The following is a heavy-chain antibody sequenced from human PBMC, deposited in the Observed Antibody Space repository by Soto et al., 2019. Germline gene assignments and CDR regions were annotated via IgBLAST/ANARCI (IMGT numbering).Heavy chain of an antibody. CDR3: TTDDPINRN. Sequence: TGGSLRLSCAASGFTFSNAWMTWVRQAPGKGLEWVGRIKSKIDGGTTDYAAPVKGRFTISRDDPKNMLYLQMNSLKIEDTAVYYCTTDDPINRNWGQGTLVTVSS. V-gene: IGHV3-15*01. CDR2: IKSKIDGGTT. CDR1: GFTFSNAW. J-gene: IGHJ4*02.